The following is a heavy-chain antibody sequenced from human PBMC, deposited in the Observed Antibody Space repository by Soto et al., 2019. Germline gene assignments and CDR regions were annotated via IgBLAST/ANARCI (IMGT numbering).Heavy chain of an antibody. CDR2: MNPNSGNT. CDR1: GYTFTSYD. D-gene: IGHD3-9*01. Sequence: ASVKVSCKASGYTFTSYDINWVRQATGPGLEWMGWMNPNSGNTGYAQKFQGRVTMTRNTSISTAYMELSSLRSEDTAVYYCARGWEVRYFDWLLDAYYGMDVWGQGTTVTVSS. J-gene: IGHJ6*02. CDR3: ARGWEVRYFDWLLDAYYGMDV. V-gene: IGHV1-8*01.